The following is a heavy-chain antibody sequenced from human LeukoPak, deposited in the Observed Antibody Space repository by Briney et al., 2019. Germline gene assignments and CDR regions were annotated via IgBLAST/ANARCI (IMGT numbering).Heavy chain of an antibody. Sequence: GGSLRLSCAASGFTVDSNYLSWVRQAPGKGLEWVSTIYTGGNTYYAASVKGRFTISRDFSKNTVFLHMNSLRAEDTAMYYCARLPTFYYDSSHYHYDYWGQGTLVTVSS. CDR3: ARLPTFYYDSSHYHYDY. D-gene: IGHD3-22*01. CDR2: IYTGGNT. V-gene: IGHV3-53*01. J-gene: IGHJ4*02. CDR1: GFTVDSNY.